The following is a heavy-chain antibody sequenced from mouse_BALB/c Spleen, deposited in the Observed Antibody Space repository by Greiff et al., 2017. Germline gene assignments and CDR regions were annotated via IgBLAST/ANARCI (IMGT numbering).Heavy chain of an antibody. V-gene: IGHV5-4*02. CDR2: ISDGGSYT. CDR3: ASGYYDYDAWFAY. J-gene: IGHJ3*01. D-gene: IGHD2-4*01. Sequence: EVQGVESGGGLVKPGGSLKLSCAASGFTFSDYYMYWVRQTPEKRLEWVATISDGGSYTYYPDSVKGRFTISRDNAKNNLYLQMSSLKSEDTAMYYCASGYYDYDAWFAYWGQGTLVTVSA. CDR1: GFTFSDYY.